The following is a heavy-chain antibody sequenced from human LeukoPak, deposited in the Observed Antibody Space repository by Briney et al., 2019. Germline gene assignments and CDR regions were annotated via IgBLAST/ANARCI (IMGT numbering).Heavy chain of an antibody. V-gene: IGHV4-61*02. CDR1: GGSISRGNYY. CDR2: IYTSGST. D-gene: IGHD2-15*01. J-gene: IGHJ4*02. Sequence: SQTLSLTCTVSGGSISRGNYYWNWIRQPAGKGLEWIGRIYTSGSTNYNPSLKSRVTISVDTSKNQFYLKLSSVTAADTAVYYCAREGGRENYWGQGTLVTVSS. CDR3: AREGGRENY.